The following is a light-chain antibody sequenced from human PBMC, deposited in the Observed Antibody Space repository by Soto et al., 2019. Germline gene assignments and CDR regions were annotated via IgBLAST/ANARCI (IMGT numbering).Light chain of an antibody. Sequence: DIVMTQTPLSSPVTLGQPASISCRSSQSLVHSDGNTYLSWLQQRPGQPPRLLIYNIFNRFSGVPDRFRASGAGTDFTLKISRVEAEDVGVYYCMQVTQFPYTFGQGTKLEIK. CDR3: MQVTQFPYT. CDR2: NIF. J-gene: IGKJ2*01. CDR1: QSLVHSDGNTY. V-gene: IGKV2-24*01.